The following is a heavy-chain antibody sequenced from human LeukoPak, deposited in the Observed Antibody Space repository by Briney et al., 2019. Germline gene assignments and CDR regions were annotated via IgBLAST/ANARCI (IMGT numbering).Heavy chain of an antibody. CDR1: GFTFRNAW. CDR3: ATLQAPLDY. J-gene: IGHJ4*02. V-gene: IGHV4-4*02. Sequence: GSLRLSCAASGFTFRNAWMSWVRQPLGKGLEWIGEVDHSGSTKYNPSLKSRVTISVDKSKDQFSLKLSSVTAADTAVYYCATLQAPLDYWGQGTLVTVSS. CDR2: VDHSGST.